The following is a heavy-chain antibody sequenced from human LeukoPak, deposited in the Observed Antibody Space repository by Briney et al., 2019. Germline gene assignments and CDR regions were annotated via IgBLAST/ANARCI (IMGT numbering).Heavy chain of an antibody. J-gene: IGHJ4*02. Sequence: KPSETLSLTCAVSGYSTSSGYYWGWIRQPPGKGLEWIGSIYHSGSTYYNPSLKSRVTISVDTSKNQFSLKLSSVTAADTAVYYCARYGGYYYGAHYWGQGTLVTVSS. D-gene: IGHD3-22*01. CDR3: ARYGGYYYGAHY. CDR2: IYHSGST. CDR1: GYSTSSGYY. V-gene: IGHV4-38-2*01.